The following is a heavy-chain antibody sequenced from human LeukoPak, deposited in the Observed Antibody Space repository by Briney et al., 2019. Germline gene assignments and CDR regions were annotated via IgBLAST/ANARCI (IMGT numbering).Heavy chain of an antibody. V-gene: IGHV3-7*01. CDR3: ARDFVGYCSGGSCYSDY. CDR1: GFTFSRYS. D-gene: IGHD2-15*01. CDR2: IKQDGSEK. J-gene: IGHJ4*02. Sequence: GGSLRLSCAASGFTFSRYSMNWVRQAPGKGLEWVANIKQDGSEKYYVDSVKGRFTISRDNAKNSLYLQMNSLRAEDTAVYYCARDFVGYCSGGSCYSDYWGQGTLVTVSS.